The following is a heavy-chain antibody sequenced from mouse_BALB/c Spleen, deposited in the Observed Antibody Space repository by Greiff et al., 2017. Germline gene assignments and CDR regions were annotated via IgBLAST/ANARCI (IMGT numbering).Heavy chain of an antibody. V-gene: IGHV7-1*02. Sequence: EVQVVESGGGLVQPGGSLRLSCATSGFTFSDFYMEWVRQPPVKRLEWIAASRNKANDYTKEYSAAVKGRFIVSRDTSQSILYLQMNALRAEDTAIYYCARENWDGAMDYWGQGTSVTVSS. CDR3: ARENWDGAMDY. D-gene: IGHD4-1*01. CDR1: GFTFSDFY. J-gene: IGHJ4*01. CDR2: SRNKANDYTK.